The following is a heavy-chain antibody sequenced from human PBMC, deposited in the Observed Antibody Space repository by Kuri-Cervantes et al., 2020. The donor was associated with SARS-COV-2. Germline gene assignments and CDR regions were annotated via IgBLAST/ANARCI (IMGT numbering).Heavy chain of an antibody. Sequence: GESLKISCTASVCTLSSFAMHWVRQAPGKGLEWVAVISDDGSNKFYSDSVRGRFTISRDNSKSTLYLQMDSLRVEDTAVYYCVKDFWSGYPTYYFDYWGQGTQVTVSS. CDR2: ISDDGSNK. CDR1: VCTLSSFA. CDR3: VKDFWSGYPTYYFDY. V-gene: IGHV3-30*18. D-gene: IGHD3-3*01. J-gene: IGHJ4*02.